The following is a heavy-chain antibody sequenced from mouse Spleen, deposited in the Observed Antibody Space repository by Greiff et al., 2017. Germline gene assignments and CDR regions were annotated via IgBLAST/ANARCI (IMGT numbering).Heavy chain of an antibody. CDR2: IYPGSGST. CDR3: TRWGTGSYFDD. J-gene: IGHJ2*01. Sequence: LQQPGSELVRPGASVKLSCKASGYTFTSYWMHWVKQRPGQGLEWIGNIYPGSGSTNYDEKFKSKATLTVDTSSSTAYMQLSSLTSEDSAVYYCTRWGTGSYFDDWGQGTTLTVSS. CDR1: GYTFTSYW. D-gene: IGHD4-1*01. V-gene: IGHV1S22*01.